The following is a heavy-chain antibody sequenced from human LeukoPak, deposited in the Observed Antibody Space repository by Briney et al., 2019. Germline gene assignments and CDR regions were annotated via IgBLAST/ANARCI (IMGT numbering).Heavy chain of an antibody. V-gene: IGHV3-7*01. D-gene: IGHD1-26*01. CDR2: IKQDGSEK. Sequence: GGSLRLSCVASGFTFSNYWMSWVRQAPGKGLEWVANIKQDGSEKYYVDSVKGRFTISRDNARNSLYLQMNSLTAEDTAVYYCARDPYSGAYGDTYYYFLDVWGKGTTVTISS. CDR1: GFTFSNYW. J-gene: IGHJ6*03. CDR3: ARDPYSGAYGDTYYYFLDV.